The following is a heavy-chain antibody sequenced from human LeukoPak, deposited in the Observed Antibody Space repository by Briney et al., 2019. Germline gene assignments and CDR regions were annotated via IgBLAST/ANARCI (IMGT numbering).Heavy chain of an antibody. D-gene: IGHD6-13*01. J-gene: IGHJ4*02. CDR3: ARASVGTLDY. CDR2: TSSSSHI. Sequence: PGGSLRLSCAASGFTLSSYTMNWVRQAPGKGLEWVSSTSSSSHIYYADSVKGRFTISRDNTKNSLYLQMNSLRAEDTAIYYCARASVGTLDYWGQGTLVTVSS. V-gene: IGHV3-21*01. CDR1: GFTLSSYT.